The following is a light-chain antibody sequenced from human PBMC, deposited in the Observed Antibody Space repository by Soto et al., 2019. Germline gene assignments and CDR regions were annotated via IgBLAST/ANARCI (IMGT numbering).Light chain of an antibody. V-gene: IGLV2-14*01. CDR1: SSDVGGYNY. CDR2: DVS. J-gene: IGLJ2*01. CDR3: SSYTSSSTSVV. Sequence: QSVLTQPASVSGSPGQSITISCTGTSSDVGGYNYVSWYQQHPGKAPTLMIYDVSNRPSGVSNRFSGSKSGNTASLTISGLQAEDEADYYCSSYTSSSTSVVFGGGTQLTVL.